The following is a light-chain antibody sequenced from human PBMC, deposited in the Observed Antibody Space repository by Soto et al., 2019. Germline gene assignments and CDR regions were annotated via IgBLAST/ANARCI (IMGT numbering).Light chain of an antibody. CDR1: QSVGSN. CDR3: QQYDNWIT. J-gene: IGKJ5*01. Sequence: IVMTQSPATLSVSPAARATLSCRASQSVGSNFAWYQQRPGQAPRLLIYGASTRATGIPARFSGSGSGTEFTLTISILQSEDFAVYYCQQYDNWITFGRGTRLEIK. V-gene: IGKV3-15*01. CDR2: GAS.